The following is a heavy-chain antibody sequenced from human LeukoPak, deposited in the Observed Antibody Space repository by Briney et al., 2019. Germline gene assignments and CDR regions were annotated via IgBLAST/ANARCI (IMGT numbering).Heavy chain of an antibody. CDR3: ARDPVGDYYDSSGYPFDY. J-gene: IGHJ4*02. CDR1: GYTFTGYY. D-gene: IGHD3-22*01. Sequence: ASVKLSCKASGYTFTGYYMHWVRQAPGQGLEWMGWINPNSGGTNYAQKFQGRVTMTRDTSISTAYMELSRLRSDDTAVYYCARDPVGDYYDSSGYPFDYWGQGTLVTVSS. CDR2: INPNSGGT. V-gene: IGHV1-2*02.